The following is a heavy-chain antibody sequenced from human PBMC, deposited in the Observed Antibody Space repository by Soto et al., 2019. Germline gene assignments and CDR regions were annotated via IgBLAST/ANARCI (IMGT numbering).Heavy chain of an antibody. CDR3: ARSHSGGLGSYYYYGMDV. J-gene: IGHJ6*02. Sequence: ASVKVSCKASGYTFTGYYMHWVRQAPGQGLEWMGWINPNSGGTNYAQKFQGWVTLTRDTSISTAYRELSRLRSDDTAVYYCARSHSGGLGSYYYYGMDVWGQGTTVTVSS. CDR1: GYTFTGYY. D-gene: IGHD6-19*01. CDR2: INPNSGGT. V-gene: IGHV1-2*04.